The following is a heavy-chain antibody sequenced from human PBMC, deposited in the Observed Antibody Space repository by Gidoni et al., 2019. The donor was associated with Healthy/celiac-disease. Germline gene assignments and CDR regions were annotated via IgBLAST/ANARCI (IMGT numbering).Heavy chain of an antibody. CDR2: IYYSGST. CDR3: ARQGTIAAAKEYYFDY. V-gene: IGHV4-39*01. Sequence: QPQLQVLGPGLVQPSEILSLTCTVPGGSISSSSFYWGWIRQPPGKGLEWIGSIYYSGSTYYNPSLKSRVTISVDTSKNQFSLKLSSVTAAETAVYYCARQGTIAAAKEYYFDYWGQGTLVTVSS. J-gene: IGHJ4*02. D-gene: IGHD6-13*01. CDR1: GGSISSSSFY.